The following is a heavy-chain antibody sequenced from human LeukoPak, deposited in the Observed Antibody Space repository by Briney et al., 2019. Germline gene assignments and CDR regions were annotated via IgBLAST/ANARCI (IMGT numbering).Heavy chain of an antibody. D-gene: IGHD2-2*01. Sequence: GGSLRLSCAASGFTFSSYSMNWVRQAPGKGLEWVSSVSSSSSYIYYADSVKGRFTISRDNAKNSLYLQMNSLRAEDTAVYYCARDPSVEVVLADYAFDIWGQGTMVTVSS. V-gene: IGHV3-21*01. CDR2: VSSSSSYI. CDR3: ARDPSVEVVLADYAFDI. J-gene: IGHJ3*02. CDR1: GFTFSSYS.